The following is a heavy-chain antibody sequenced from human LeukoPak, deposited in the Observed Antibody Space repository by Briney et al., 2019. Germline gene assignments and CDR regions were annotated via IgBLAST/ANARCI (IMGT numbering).Heavy chain of an antibody. V-gene: IGHV1-18*01. J-gene: IGHJ4*02. CDR3: ARDGEKWLEEKY. D-gene: IGHD5-12*01. CDR1: GYTFTSYG. Sequence: ASVKVSCKASGYTFTSYGISWMRQAPGQGLEWMGWISAYNGNTNYAQKLQGRVTMTTDTSTSTAYMGLRSLRSDDTAVYYCARDGEKWLEEKYWGQGTLVTVSS. CDR2: ISAYNGNT.